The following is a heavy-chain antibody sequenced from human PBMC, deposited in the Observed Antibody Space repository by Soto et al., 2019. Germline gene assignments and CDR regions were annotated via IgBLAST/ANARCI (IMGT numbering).Heavy chain of an antibody. J-gene: IGHJ4*02. V-gene: IGHV4-4*02. Sequence: SETLSLTCAVSGGSISSSNWWSWVRQPPGKGLEWIGEIYHSGSTNYNPSLKSRVTISVDKSKNQFSLKLSSVTAADTAVYYCASRGYSYAYYFDYWGQGTLVTVSS. CDR3: ASRGYSYAYYFDY. CDR2: IYHSGST. D-gene: IGHD5-18*01. CDR1: GGSISSSNW.